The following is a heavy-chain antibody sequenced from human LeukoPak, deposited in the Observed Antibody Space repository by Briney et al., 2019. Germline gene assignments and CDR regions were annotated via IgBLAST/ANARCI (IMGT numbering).Heavy chain of an antibody. V-gene: IGHV1-2*02. J-gene: IGHJ6*02. CDR2: INPNSGGT. CDR3: AKDRSSAESPYGMDV. CDR1: GYTFTGYY. D-gene: IGHD6-6*01. Sequence: GASVKVSCKASGYTFTGYYMHWVRQAPGQGLEWMGWINPNSGGTNYAQKFQDRVTMTRDTSISTAYMELSRLRSDDTAVYYCAKDRSSAESPYGMDVWGQGTTVTVSS.